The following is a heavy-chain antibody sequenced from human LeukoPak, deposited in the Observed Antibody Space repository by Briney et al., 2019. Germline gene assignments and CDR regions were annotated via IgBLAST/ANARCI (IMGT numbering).Heavy chain of an antibody. CDR3: ARDQEGLAILNYYYYYGMDV. D-gene: IGHD2-8*01. CDR2: ISYDGSNK. J-gene: IGHJ6*02. V-gene: IGHV3-30-3*01. CDR1: GFTFSSYA. Sequence: GRSLRLSCAASGFTFSSYAMHWVRQAPGKGLEWVAVISYDGSNKYYADSVKGRFTISRDNSKNTLYLQMNSLRAEDTAVYYCARDQEGLAILNYYYYYGMDVWGQGTTATVSS.